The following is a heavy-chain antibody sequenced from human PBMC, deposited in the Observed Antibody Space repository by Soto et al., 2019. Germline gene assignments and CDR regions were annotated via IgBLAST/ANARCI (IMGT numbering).Heavy chain of an antibody. CDR1: GYTFTSYG. CDR2: ISGYNVNT. D-gene: IGHD2-15*01. J-gene: IGHJ5*02. CDR3: AGGFCGGGSCYTGWFDP. Sequence: QVQLVQSGAEVKKPGASVRVSCKASGYTFTSYGISWVRQAPGQGLEWMGWISGYNVNTNYAQKLQGRVTMTKDTSTSRANMELWSLGCYDPGVYYCAGGFCGGGSCYTGWFDPWGQGTLVSVSS. V-gene: IGHV1-18*01.